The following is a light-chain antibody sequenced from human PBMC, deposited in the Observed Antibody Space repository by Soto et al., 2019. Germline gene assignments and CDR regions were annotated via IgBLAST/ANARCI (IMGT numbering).Light chain of an antibody. CDR3: SSYTGSSTLVV. J-gene: IGLJ2*01. V-gene: IGLV2-14*01. Sequence: QSALTQPASVSGSPGQSITICCTGTSSDVGGYNYVSWYQQHPGKAPKLMIYDVSNRPSGASNRFSGSESGNTASLTISGLPAHDEADYYCSSYTGSSTLVVFGGGTKLTVL. CDR1: SSDVGGYNY. CDR2: DVS.